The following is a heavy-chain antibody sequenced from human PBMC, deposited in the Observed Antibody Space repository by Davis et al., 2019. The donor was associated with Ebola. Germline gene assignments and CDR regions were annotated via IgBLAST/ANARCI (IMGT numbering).Heavy chain of an antibody. V-gene: IGHV3-73*01. D-gene: IGHD6-13*01. J-gene: IGHJ4*02. Sequence: GGSLRLSCAASGFTFSGSAMHWVRQASGKGLEWVGRIRSKANSYATAYAASVKGRFTISRDDSKNTAYLQMNSLKTEDTAVYYCTSPGIAAADDYWGQGTLVTVSS. CDR3: TSPGIAAADDY. CDR1: GFTFSGSA. CDR2: IRSKANSYAT.